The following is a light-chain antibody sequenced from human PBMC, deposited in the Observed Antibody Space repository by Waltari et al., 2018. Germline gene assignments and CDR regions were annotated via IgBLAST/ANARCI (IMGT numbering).Light chain of an antibody. CDR3: AAWDDSLNGHWE. CDR2: RND. Sequence: QSVLTQPPSVSGTPGQRVTISCSGRISNIQNNIHNWYRQVPGTTPKLLIYRNDQRPSGIPDRFSGSKSGTSASLAISGLRSEDEADYFCAAWDDSLNGHWEFGGGTKLTVL. J-gene: IGLJ2*01. CDR1: ISNIQNNI. V-gene: IGLV1-44*01.